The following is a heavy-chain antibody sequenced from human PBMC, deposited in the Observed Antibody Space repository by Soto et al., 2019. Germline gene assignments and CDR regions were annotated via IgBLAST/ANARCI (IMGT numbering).Heavy chain of an antibody. CDR1: GFTFSSYG. J-gene: IGHJ2*01. D-gene: IGHD4-17*01. V-gene: IGHV3-30*18. Sequence: QVQLVESGGGVVQPGRSLRLSCAASGFTFSSYGMHWVRQAPGKGLEWVAVISYDGSNKYYADSVKGRFTISRDNSKNTLYLQMNSLRAEDTAVYYCAKANGDYLGWYFDLWGRGTLVTVSS. CDR3: AKANGDYLGWYFDL. CDR2: ISYDGSNK.